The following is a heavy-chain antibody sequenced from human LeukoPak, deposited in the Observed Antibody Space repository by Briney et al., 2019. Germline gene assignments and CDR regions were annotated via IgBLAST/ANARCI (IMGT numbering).Heavy chain of an antibody. CDR3: ARGLQDYYDSSGFFDY. Sequence: GGSLRLSCAASGFTFRNYSMNWVRQAPGRGLEWVSSISRSMSYIYYADSVKGRSTISRDNAKNSLYLQMNSLRAEDTAVYYCARGLQDYYDSSGFFDYWGQGTLVTVSS. CDR2: ISRSMSYI. J-gene: IGHJ4*02. D-gene: IGHD3-22*01. CDR1: GFTFRNYS. V-gene: IGHV3-21*01.